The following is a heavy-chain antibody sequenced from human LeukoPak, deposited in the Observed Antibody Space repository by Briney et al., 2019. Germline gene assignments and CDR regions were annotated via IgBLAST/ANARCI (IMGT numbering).Heavy chain of an antibody. V-gene: IGHV4-59*01. CDR1: GGSISGYY. D-gene: IGHD3-22*01. J-gene: IGHJ6*03. CDR3: ARDTLLGSEYYYYMDV. Sequence: SETLSLTCSVSGGSISGYYWSWIRQPPGKGLEWIGYIYYSGSTNYNPSLKSRVTISVDTSKNQFSLKLSSVTAADTAVYYCARDTLLGSEYYYYMDVWGKGTTVTVSS. CDR2: IYYSGST.